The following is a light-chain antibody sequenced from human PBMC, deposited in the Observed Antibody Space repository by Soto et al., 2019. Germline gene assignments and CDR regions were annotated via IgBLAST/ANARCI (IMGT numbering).Light chain of an antibody. CDR3: SSYTKNRTVI. V-gene: IGLV2-14*01. J-gene: IGLJ2*01. CDR1: SSDVGGYNY. CDR2: EVN. Sequence: QSVLTQTASVSGSPGQSITISCTGTSSDVGGYNYVSWYQQLPGKAPKLVIYEVNNRPSGTSNRFSGSKSGNTASLTISGLQVEDEADYYCSSYTKNRTVIFGGRTKVTVL.